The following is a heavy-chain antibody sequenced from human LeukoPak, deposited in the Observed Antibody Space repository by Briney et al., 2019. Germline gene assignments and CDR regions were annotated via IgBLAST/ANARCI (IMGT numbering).Heavy chain of an antibody. Sequence: SVKVSCKASGGTFSNYAISWVRQAPGQGLEWMGGIIPIFGATNYAQKFQGRVTITADKSTSTAYMELSSLRSEDTAVYYCASRSPYSGYDLSDYWGQGTLVTVSS. CDR1: GGTFSNYA. J-gene: IGHJ4*02. CDR2: IIPIFGAT. V-gene: IGHV1-69*06. CDR3: ASRSPYSGYDLSDY. D-gene: IGHD5-12*01.